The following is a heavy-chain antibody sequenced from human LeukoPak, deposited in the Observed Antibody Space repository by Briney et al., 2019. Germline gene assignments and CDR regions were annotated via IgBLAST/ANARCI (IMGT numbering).Heavy chain of an antibody. V-gene: IGHV1-69*05. J-gene: IGHJ4*02. CDR2: IIPIFGTA. D-gene: IGHD3-10*01. CDR1: GGTFISYA. CDR3: ARVGTGYFDY. Sequence: GASVKVSCKASGGTFISYAISWVRQAPGQGLEWMGGIIPIFGTANYAQKFQGRVTITTDESTSTAYMELSSLRSEDTAVYYCARVGTGYFDYWGQGTLVTVSS.